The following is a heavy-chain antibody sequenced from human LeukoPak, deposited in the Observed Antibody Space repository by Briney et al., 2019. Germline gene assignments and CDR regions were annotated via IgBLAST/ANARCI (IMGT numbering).Heavy chain of an antibody. Sequence: SETLSLTCTVSGGSINSFYWSWIRQPAGKGLEWIGRIYTSGSTNYNPSLKSRVTMSVDTSKNQFSLKLSSVTAADTAVYYCARRKLRLNWFDPWGQGTLVTVSS. J-gene: IGHJ5*02. CDR1: GGSINSFY. CDR3: ARRKLRLNWFDP. V-gene: IGHV4-4*07. CDR2: IYTSGST. D-gene: IGHD4-17*01.